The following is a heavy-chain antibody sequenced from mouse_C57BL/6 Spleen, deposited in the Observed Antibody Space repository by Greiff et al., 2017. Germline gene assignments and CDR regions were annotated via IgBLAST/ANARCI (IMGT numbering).Heavy chain of an antibody. V-gene: IGHV14-4*01. CDR3: TTSRGGTSAWFAY. D-gene: IGHD1-1*02. CDR2: IDPENGDT. J-gene: IGHJ3*01. CDR1: GFNIKDDY. Sequence: EVQLQQSGAELVRPGASVKLSCTASGFNIKDDYMHWVKQRPEQGLEWIGWIDPENGDTEYATKFQGKATITADTSSNTAYLQLSSLTSEDTAVYYCTTSRGGTSAWFAYWGQGTLLTVSA.